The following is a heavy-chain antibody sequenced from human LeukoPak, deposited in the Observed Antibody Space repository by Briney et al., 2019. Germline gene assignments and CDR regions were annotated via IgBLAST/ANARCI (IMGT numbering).Heavy chain of an antibody. CDR2: MKPNSDNT. V-gene: IGHV1-8*03. D-gene: IGHD3-22*01. J-gene: IGHJ3*02. Sequence: ASVKVSCKAAGYTFTSYDINWVRQATGQGLEWRGWMKPNSDNTGYAQKFQGRGTITRNTSISTAYMELSSRTSGDPAVYYCARSRIRIIMLAADAAFAIWGQATMVTVSS. CDR1: GYTFTSYD. CDR3: ARSRIRIIMLAADAAFAI.